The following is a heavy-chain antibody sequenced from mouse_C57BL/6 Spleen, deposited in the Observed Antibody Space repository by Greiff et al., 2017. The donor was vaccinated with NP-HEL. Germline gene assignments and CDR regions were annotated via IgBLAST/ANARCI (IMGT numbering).Heavy chain of an antibody. D-gene: IGHD1-1*01. Sequence: QVQLQQPGAELVKPGASVKMSCKASGYTFTSYWITWVKQRPGQGLEWIGDIYPGSGSTNYNEKFKSKATLTVDTSSSTAYMQLSSLTSEDSAVYYCARPYYYYGSSYPSYWGQGTTLTVSS. CDR2: IYPGSGST. CDR1: GYTFTSYW. V-gene: IGHV1-55*01. J-gene: IGHJ2*01. CDR3: ARPYYYYGSSYPSY.